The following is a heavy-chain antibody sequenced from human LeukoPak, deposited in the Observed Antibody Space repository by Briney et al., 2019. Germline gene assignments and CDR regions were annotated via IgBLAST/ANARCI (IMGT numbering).Heavy chain of an antibody. V-gene: IGHV4-34*01. CDR3: ARVGVTTPYY. CDR1: GGSFSGYY. Sequence: PSETLSLTCAVYGGSFSGYYWSWICQPPGKGLEWIGEINHSGSTNYNPSLKGRVTISVDTSKNQFSLKLSSVTAADTAVYYCARVGVTTPYYCGQGTLVTVSS. J-gene: IGHJ4*02. D-gene: IGHD4-17*01. CDR2: INHSGST.